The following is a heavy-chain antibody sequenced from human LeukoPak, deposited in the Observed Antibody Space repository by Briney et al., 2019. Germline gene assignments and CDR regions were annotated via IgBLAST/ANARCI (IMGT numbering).Heavy chain of an antibody. CDR3: AREARETYYYDSSGYWGRGYFDY. CDR1: GFTFSSYS. CDR2: ISSSSSYI. D-gene: IGHD3-22*01. Sequence: GGSLRLSCAASGFTFSSYSMNWVRQAPGKGLEWVSSISSSSSYIYYADSVKGRFTISRDNAKNSLYLQMNSLRAEDTAVYYCAREARETYYYDSSGYWGRGYFDYWGQGTLVTVSS. J-gene: IGHJ4*02. V-gene: IGHV3-21*01.